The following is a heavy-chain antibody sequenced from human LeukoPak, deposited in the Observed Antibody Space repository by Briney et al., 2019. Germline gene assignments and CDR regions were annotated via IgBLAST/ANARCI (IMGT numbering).Heavy chain of an antibody. D-gene: IGHD3-10*01. V-gene: IGHV1-18*01. Sequence: APGQXLEWIGWISAYNGNTNYAQKLQGRVTMTTDTSTSTAYMELRSLRSDDTAVYYCAREMVVYYYGSGNYYYGMDVWGQGTTVXV. CDR3: AREMVVYYYGSGNYYYGMDV. CDR2: ISAYNGNT. J-gene: IGHJ6*02.